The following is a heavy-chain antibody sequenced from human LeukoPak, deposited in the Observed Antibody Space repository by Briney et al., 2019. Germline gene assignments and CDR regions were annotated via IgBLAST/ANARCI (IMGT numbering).Heavy chain of an antibody. V-gene: IGHV4-39*07. CDR2: IYYSGST. J-gene: IGHJ5*02. CDR1: GGSISSSSYY. CDR3: ARRGYYGSGSTWFDP. Sequence: RPSETLSLTCTVSGGSISSSSYYWGWIRQPPGKGLEWIGSIYYSGSTYYNPSLKSRVTISVDTSKNQFSLKLSSVTAADTAVYYCARRGYYGSGSTWFDPWGQGTLVTVSS. D-gene: IGHD3-10*01.